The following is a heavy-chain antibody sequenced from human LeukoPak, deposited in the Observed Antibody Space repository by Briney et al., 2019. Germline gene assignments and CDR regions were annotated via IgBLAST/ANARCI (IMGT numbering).Heavy chain of an antibody. V-gene: IGHV3-72*01. J-gene: IGHJ4*02. CDR2: IRNKANSYAT. CDR1: GFTFSDHY. CDR3: ATRRSGYYSEINY. D-gene: IGHD3-22*01. Sequence: PGGSLRLSCAASGFTFSDHYMDWVRQAPEKGLEWVGRIRNKANSYATEYAASVKGRFTISRDDSKNSLYLQMNSLKTEDTALYYCATRRSGYYSEINYWGQGTLVTVSS.